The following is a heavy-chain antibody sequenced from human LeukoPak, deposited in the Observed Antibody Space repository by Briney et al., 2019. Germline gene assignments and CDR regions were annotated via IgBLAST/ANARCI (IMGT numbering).Heavy chain of an antibody. CDR1: GFTFSTYA. Sequence: LPGGSLRLSCAASGFTFSTYAMSWVRQAPGKGLEWVSAISGSGGYTYYADSVKGRFTISRDNSKNTLYLQMDSLRAEDTAVYYCARDAGERWTVDFDYWGQGTLVTVSS. J-gene: IGHJ4*02. D-gene: IGHD3/OR15-3a*01. CDR3: ARDAGERWTVDFDY. V-gene: IGHV3-23*01. CDR2: ISGSGGYT.